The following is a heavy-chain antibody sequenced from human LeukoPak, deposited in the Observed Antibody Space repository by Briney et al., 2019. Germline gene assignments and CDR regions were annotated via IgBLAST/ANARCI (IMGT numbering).Heavy chain of an antibody. CDR2: ISSSDSVK. J-gene: IGHJ1*01. V-gene: IGHV3-48*04. D-gene: IGHD5-12*01. CDR3: ARDWLRLGY. CDR1: GFTFSSYS. Sequence: GGAVRLSCAASGFTFSSYSMNWVRQAPGKGLEWVSYISSSDSVKFYADSVKGRFTISRDNAKNSLHLQMNSPRAEDTAVYYCARDWLRLGYWGQGTVDPVSS.